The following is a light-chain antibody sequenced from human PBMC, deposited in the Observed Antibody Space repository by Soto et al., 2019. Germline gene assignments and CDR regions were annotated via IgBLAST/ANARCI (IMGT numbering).Light chain of an antibody. Sequence: SYELTQPPSVSVSPGQTASITCSGDKLGDENVCWYQQKPGQSPVLVIYQDVKRPSGIPERFSGSNSGNTATLAIRGTQDMDEADYYCQAGDSSTVVFGGGTKLTVL. CDR2: QDV. CDR3: QAGDSSTVV. J-gene: IGLJ2*01. CDR1: KLGDEN. V-gene: IGLV3-1*01.